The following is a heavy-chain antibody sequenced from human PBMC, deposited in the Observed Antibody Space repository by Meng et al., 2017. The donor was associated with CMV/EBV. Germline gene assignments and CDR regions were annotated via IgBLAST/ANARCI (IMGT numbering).Heavy chain of an antibody. CDR2: FDPEDGET. J-gene: IGHJ5*02. D-gene: IGHD1/OR15-1a*01. CDR1: GYTFTSYG. CDR3: ATAKLDQEWFDP. V-gene: IGHV1-24*01. Sequence: ASVKVSCKASGYTFTSYGISWVRQAPGQGLEWMGGFDPEDGETIYAQKFQGRVTMTEDTSTDTAYMELSSLRSEDTAVYYCATAKLDQEWFDPWGQGTLVTVSS.